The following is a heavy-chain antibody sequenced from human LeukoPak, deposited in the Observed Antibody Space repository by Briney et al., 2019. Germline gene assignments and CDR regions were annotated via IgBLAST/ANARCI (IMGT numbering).Heavy chain of an antibody. V-gene: IGHV3-21*01. CDR1: GFTFSSYS. CDR2: ISSSSSYI. CDR3: ARDSTSGWYGYYYYYYMDV. Sequence: PGGSLRLSCAASGFTFSSYSMNWIRQAPGKGLEWVSSISSSSSYIYYTDSVKGRFTISRDNAKNSLYLQVNSLRAEDTAVYYCARDSTSGWYGYYYYYYMDVWGKGTTVTVSS. J-gene: IGHJ6*03. D-gene: IGHD6-19*01.